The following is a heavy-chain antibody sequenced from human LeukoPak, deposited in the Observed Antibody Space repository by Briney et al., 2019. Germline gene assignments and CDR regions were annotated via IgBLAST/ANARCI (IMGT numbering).Heavy chain of an antibody. Sequence: GGSLRLSCAASGFTFSSYAMSWVRQAPGKGLEWVSAISGSGGSTYYADSVKGRFTISRDNSKNTLYLQMNSLRAEDTAIYYCAKSGVYYDILTGPTYFDYWGQGTLVTVSS. V-gene: IGHV3-23*01. CDR1: GFTFSSYA. D-gene: IGHD3-9*01. J-gene: IGHJ4*02. CDR2: ISGSGGST. CDR3: AKSGVYYDILTGPTYFDY.